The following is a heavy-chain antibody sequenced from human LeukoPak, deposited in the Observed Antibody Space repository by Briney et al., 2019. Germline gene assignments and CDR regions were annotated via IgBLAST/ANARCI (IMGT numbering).Heavy chain of an antibody. CDR3: ARQGDPLTGYSSSWYGVSGY. Sequence: SETLSLTCAVSGYSISSGYYWGWIRQPPGKGLEWIGSIYHSGSTYYNPSLKSRVTISVDTSKNQFSLKPSSVTAADTAVYYCARQGDPLTGYSSSWYGVSGYWGQGTLVTVSS. D-gene: IGHD6-13*01. CDR1: GYSISSGYY. V-gene: IGHV4-38-2*01. J-gene: IGHJ4*02. CDR2: IYHSGST.